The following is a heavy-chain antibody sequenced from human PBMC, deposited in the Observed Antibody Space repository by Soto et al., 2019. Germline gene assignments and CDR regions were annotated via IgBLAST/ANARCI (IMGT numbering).Heavy chain of an antibody. D-gene: IGHD2-15*01. Sequence: ESGGGVVQPGRSLRLSCAASGFTFNTYGMHWVRQAPGKGLEWVAVIWYDGGNKYYADSAKGRFIVSRDNSRNTLYLQMNSLRVEDTAVYYCARIDCTGGSCRPYAYYGLDVWGQGTTVTVSS. CDR3: ARIDCTGGSCRPYAYYGLDV. CDR2: IWYDGGNK. V-gene: IGHV3-33*01. CDR1: GFTFNTYG. J-gene: IGHJ6*02.